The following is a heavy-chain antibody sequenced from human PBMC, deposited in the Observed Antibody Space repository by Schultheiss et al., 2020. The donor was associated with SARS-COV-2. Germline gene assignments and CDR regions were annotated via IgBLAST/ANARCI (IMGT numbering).Heavy chain of an antibody. CDR3: ARHWRGDPFDY. V-gene: IGHV4-59*01. D-gene: IGHD1-1*01. J-gene: IGHJ4*02. Sequence: SETLSLTCTVSGGSISSYYWSWIRQPPGKGLEWIGYIYYSGSTNYNPSLKSRVTISVDTSKNQFSLKLSSVTAADTAVYYCARHWRGDPFDYWGQGTLVTVSS. CDR1: GGSISSYY. CDR2: IYYSGST.